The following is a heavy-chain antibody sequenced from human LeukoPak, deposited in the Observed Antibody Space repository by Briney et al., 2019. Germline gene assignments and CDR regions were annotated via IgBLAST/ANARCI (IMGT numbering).Heavy chain of an antibody. CDR3: ARGYGVNSALDY. Sequence: GGSLRLSSADSGNTFTETYMSWISQTPEKGLEWVSYISWNSYYTNYADSVKGRFTISRDNAKTSLYLHMNSLRAEDTAVYYCARGYGVNSALDYWGQGNLVTVSS. CDR1: GNTFTETY. CDR2: ISWNSYYT. J-gene: IGHJ4*02. V-gene: IGHV3-11*05. D-gene: IGHD4-17*01.